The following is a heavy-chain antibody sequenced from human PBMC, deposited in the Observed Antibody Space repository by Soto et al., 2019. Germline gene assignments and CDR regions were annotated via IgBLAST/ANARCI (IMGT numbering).Heavy chain of an antibody. CDR1: NFTFSRYS. Sequence: EVQLVESGGGLVQPGGSLRLSCAASNFTFSRYSMNWFRQAPGKGLEWVSYISSSTNTIYYADSVKGRFTLSRDNAKSSLYLQMKSMRDEAAAVYYCARQLGSPSAGEFNYWGQGTRVTVSS. CDR2: ISSSTNTI. CDR3: ARQLGSPSAGEFNY. V-gene: IGHV3-48*02. J-gene: IGHJ4*02. D-gene: IGHD3-3*02.